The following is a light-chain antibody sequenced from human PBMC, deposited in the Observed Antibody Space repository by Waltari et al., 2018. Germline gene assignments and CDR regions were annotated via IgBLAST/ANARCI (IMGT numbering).Light chain of an antibody. V-gene: IGLV2-11*01. CDR3: CSYAGRYTSV. Sequence: QSALTQPRSVSGSPAPSVTLSRTGTTSDIGGYKNVSCDQQHPGKAPKLVIYDVDKRPSGVPDRFSGSKAGNTASLTISGLQTDDDADYYCCSYAGRYTSVFGRGTRVTVL. CDR2: DVD. CDR1: TSDIGGYKN. J-gene: IGLJ2*01.